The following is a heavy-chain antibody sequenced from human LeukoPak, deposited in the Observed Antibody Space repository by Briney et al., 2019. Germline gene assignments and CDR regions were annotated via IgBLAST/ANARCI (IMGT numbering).Heavy chain of an antibody. V-gene: IGHV4-34*01. J-gene: IGHJ6*03. CDR1: GGSFSGYY. CDR3: ARNRGYSYGYYYYYYMDV. CDR2: INHSGGT. D-gene: IGHD5-18*01. Sequence: PSETLSLTCAVYGGSFSGYYWSWIRQPPGKGLEWIGEINHSGGTNYNPSLKSRVTISVDTSKNQFSLKLSSVTAADTAVYYCARNRGYSYGYYYYYYMDVWGKGTTVTISS.